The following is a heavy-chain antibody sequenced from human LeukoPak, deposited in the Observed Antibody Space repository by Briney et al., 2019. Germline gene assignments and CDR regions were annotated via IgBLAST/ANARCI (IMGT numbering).Heavy chain of an antibody. CDR3: AHSQVVAARNWFDP. J-gene: IGHJ5*02. Sequence: SGPTLVKTTQTLTLTCTFSGFSLSTSGAGVGWLRQPPGKALEWLALIYWNDDKRYSPSLKSRLTITKDTSKNQVVLTMTNMDPVDTATYYCAHSQVVAARNWFDPWGQGTLVTVSS. D-gene: IGHD2-15*01. CDR2: IYWNDDK. CDR1: GFSLSTSGAG. V-gene: IGHV2-5*01.